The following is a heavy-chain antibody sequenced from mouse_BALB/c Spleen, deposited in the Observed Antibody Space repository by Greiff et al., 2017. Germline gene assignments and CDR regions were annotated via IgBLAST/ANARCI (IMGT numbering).Heavy chain of an antibody. Sequence: QVQLKQSGPGLVQPSQSLSITFTVSGFSLTSYGVHWVRQSPGKGLEWLGVIWSGGSTDYNAAFISRLSISKDNSKSQVFFKMNSLQANDTAIYYCARWLLRDYAMDYWGQGTSVTVSS. V-gene: IGHV2-2*02. CDR3: ARWLLRDYAMDY. J-gene: IGHJ4*01. CDR2: IWSGGST. CDR1: GFSLTSYG. D-gene: IGHD2-3*01.